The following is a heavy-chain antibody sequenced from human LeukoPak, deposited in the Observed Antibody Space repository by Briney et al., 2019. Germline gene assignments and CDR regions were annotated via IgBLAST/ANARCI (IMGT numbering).Heavy chain of an antibody. V-gene: IGHV1-69*13. J-gene: IGHJ4*02. CDR3: ARGDGYNENFDY. D-gene: IGHD5-24*01. Sequence: ASVKVSCKPSGYTFTDYAISWVRQAPGQGLEWMGGIIPIFGTANYTQKFQGRVTITADESTSTAYMELSSLRSEDTAVYYCARGDGYNENFDYWGQGTLVTASS. CDR1: GYTFTDYA. CDR2: IIPIFGTA.